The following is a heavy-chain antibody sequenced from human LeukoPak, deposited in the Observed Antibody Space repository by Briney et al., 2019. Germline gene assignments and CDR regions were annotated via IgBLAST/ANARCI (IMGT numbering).Heavy chain of an antibody. Sequence: ASVTVSCKASGYTFTSYYMHWVRQAPGQGLEWMGWISAYNGNTNYAQKLQGRVTMTTDTSTSTAYMELRSLRSDDTAVYYCARDHDYVWGSYRSHDYWGQGTLVTVSS. V-gene: IGHV1-18*04. J-gene: IGHJ4*02. CDR3: ARDHDYVWGSYRSHDY. CDR2: ISAYNGNT. D-gene: IGHD3-16*02. CDR1: GYTFTSYY.